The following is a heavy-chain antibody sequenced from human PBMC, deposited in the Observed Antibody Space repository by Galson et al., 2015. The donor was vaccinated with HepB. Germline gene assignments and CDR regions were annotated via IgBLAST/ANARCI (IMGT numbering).Heavy chain of an antibody. CDR1: GYTFTGYY. CDR3: ARDKTPYGRLIDY. V-gene: IGHV1-2*06. Sequence: SVKVSCKASGYTFTGYYIQWIRQAPGQGLEWMGRINPSSGGTNYAPTFQGRVSLTRDTSISTAYMELSSLRSDDTAVYFCARDKTPYGRLIDYWGQGTLLTVSS. J-gene: IGHJ4*02. CDR2: INPSSGGT. D-gene: IGHD3-10*01.